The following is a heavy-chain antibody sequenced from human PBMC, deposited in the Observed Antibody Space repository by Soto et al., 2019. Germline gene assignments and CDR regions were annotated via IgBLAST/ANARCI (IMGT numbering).Heavy chain of an antibody. CDR1: GYTFTDYH. Sequence: ASVKVSFKASGYTFTDYHIHWLRQAPGQGLEFMGWINANNGGAGSAQQFQGRVTVTRDTPITTVYMELSNLRSDDTAVYYCAREGGSETLQPSYNWFDTWGQGTLVTVSS. CDR3: AREGGSETLQPSYNWFDT. D-gene: IGHD6-19*01. V-gene: IGHV1-2*02. J-gene: IGHJ5*02. CDR2: INANNGGA.